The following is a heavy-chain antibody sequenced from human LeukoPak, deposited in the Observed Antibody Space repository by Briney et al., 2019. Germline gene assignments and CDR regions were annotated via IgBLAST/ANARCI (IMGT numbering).Heavy chain of an antibody. CDR1: GFTFTSSA. CDR3: AADMPSPSSRGSWEDAFDI. CDR2: IVVGSGNT. D-gene: IGHD2-15*01. V-gene: IGHV1-58*01. Sequence: SVKVSCKASGFTFTSSAVQWVRQARGQRLEWIGWIVVGSGNTNYAQKFQERVTITRDMSTSTAYMELSSLRSEDTAVYYCAADMPSPSSRGSWEDAFDIWGQGTMVTVSS. J-gene: IGHJ3*02.